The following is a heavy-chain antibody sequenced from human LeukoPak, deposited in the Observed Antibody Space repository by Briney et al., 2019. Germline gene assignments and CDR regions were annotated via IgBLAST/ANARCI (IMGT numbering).Heavy chain of an antibody. J-gene: IGHJ3*02. V-gene: IGHV4-59*01. CDR3: ARDGGCGSSTGCYPDAFHI. Sequence: SGTLSLTCTVSGGSISDNYWSWARQPPGKGLEWIGYIYYSGSANYNPSLASRVTMSVDTSKNQFSLKLNSVTAADTAVYYCARDGGCGSSTGCYPDAFHIWGQGAMVTVSS. D-gene: IGHD2-2*01. CDR1: GGSISDNY. CDR2: IYYSGSA.